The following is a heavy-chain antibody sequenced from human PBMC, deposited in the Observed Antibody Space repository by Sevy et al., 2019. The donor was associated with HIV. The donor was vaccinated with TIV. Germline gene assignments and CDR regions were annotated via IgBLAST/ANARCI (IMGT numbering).Heavy chain of an antibody. CDR3: ARNSYQRGYSYGLLGWFDP. CDR2: ISYNGSNK. D-gene: IGHD5-18*01. Sequence: GGSLRLSCAASGFTFSSYAMHWVRQAPGKGLEWVAVISYNGSNKYYADSVKGRFTISRDNSKNTLYLQMNSLRAEDTAVYYCARNSYQRGYSYGLLGWFDPWGQGTLVTVSS. CDR1: GFTFSSYA. J-gene: IGHJ5*02. V-gene: IGHV3-30-3*01.